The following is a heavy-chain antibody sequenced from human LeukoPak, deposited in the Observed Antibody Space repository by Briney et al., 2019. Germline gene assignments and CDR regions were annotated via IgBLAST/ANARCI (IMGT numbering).Heavy chain of an antibody. Sequence: SQTLSLTCTVSGGSISSGDYYWSWIRQPPGKGLEWIGSIYYSGSTYYNPSLKSRVTTSVDTSKNQFSLKLSSVTAADTAVYYCATDRVGVVYYYGMDVWGQGTTVTVSS. CDR3: ATDRVGVVYYYGMDV. J-gene: IGHJ6*02. D-gene: IGHD3-3*01. CDR2: IYYSGST. V-gene: IGHV4-39*07. CDR1: GGSISSGDYY.